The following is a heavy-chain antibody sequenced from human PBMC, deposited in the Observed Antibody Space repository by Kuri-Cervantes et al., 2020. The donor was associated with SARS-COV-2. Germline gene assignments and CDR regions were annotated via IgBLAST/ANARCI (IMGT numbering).Heavy chain of an antibody. J-gene: IGHJ6*03. V-gene: IGHV1-2*02. D-gene: IGHD2-21*01. CDR1: GYTFSSYA. CDR3: AREWCGGDCYSYYYYYYMDV. CDR2: INPNSGGT. Sequence: ASVKVSCKASGYTFSSYAISWVRQAPGQGLEWMGWINPNSGGTNYAQKFQGRVTMTRDTSISTAYTELSRLRSDDTAVYYCAREWCGGDCYSYYYYYYMDVWGKGTTVTVSS.